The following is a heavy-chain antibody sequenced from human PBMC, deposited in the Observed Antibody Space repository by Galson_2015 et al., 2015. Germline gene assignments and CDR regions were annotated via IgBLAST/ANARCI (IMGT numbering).Heavy chain of an antibody. V-gene: IGHV4-59*01. D-gene: IGHD5-18*01. J-gene: IGHJ6*02. CDR2: IYYSGST. Sequence: ETLSLTCAVSGGSISSYYWSWIRQPPGKGLEWIGYIYYSGSTNYNPSLKSRVTISVDTSKNQFSLKLSSVTAADTAVYYCARVFRNVDTAMGSYYYYGMDVWGQGTTVTVSS. CDR1: GGSISSYY. CDR3: ARVFRNVDTAMGSYYYYGMDV.